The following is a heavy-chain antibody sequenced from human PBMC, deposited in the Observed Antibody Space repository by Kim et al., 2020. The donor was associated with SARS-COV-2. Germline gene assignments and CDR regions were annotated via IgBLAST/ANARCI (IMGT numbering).Heavy chain of an antibody. D-gene: IGHD4-17*01. CDR2: IISSSSYI. Sequence: GGSLRLSCAASGFTFSSYSMNWVRQAPGKGLEWVSSIISSSSYIYYADSVKGRFTISRDNAKNSLYLQMNSLRAEDTAVYYCARDREVARPDIDYVFDYWGQGTLVTVSS. CDR3: ARDREVARPDIDYVFDY. CDR1: GFTFSSYS. J-gene: IGHJ4*02. V-gene: IGHV3-21*01.